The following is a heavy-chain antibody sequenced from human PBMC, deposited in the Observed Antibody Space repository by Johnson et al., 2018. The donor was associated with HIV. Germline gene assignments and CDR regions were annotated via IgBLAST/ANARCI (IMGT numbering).Heavy chain of an antibody. CDR2: ISYDGSNK. CDR3: AREKWGAFGVDAFDI. J-gene: IGHJ3*02. Sequence: VESGGGVVQPGGSLRLSCAVSGFTFSSYAMHWVRQAPGKGLEWVALISYDGSNKYYADSVKGRVTISRDNSKNTLYLQMNSLRAEDTAVYYCAREKWGAFGVDAFDIWGQGTMVTVSS. V-gene: IGHV3-33*05. D-gene: IGHD3-16*01. CDR1: GFTFSSYA.